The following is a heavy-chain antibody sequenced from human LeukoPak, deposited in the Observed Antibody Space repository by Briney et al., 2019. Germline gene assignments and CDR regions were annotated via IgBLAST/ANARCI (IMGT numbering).Heavy chain of an antibody. Sequence: PGGTLRLLHGASGFLFRNYNMHWVRQTPARGLECLLYINSSSGNIYYADSMMGPVTISGDNAKNSLYLQMNRLRVEDTAVYYCARALGYSYGYAVDYWGQGTLVTVSS. CDR2: INSSSGNI. V-gene: IGHV3-48*01. CDR3: ARALGYSYGYAVDY. CDR1: GFLFRNYN. J-gene: IGHJ4*02. D-gene: IGHD5-18*01.